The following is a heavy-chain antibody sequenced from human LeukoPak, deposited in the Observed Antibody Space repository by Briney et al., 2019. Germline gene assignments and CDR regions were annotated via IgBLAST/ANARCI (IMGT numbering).Heavy chain of an antibody. D-gene: IGHD3-10*01. CDR1: GYTFTGYY. CDR2: INPNSGGT. Sequence: ASVKVSCKASGYTFTGYYMHWVRQSPGQGLEWMGWINPNSGGTNYAQKFQGRVTMTRDTSISTAYVELSRLRSDDTAVYYCARTAMVRGPPGAFDIWGQGTMVTVSS. CDR3: ARTAMVRGPPGAFDI. J-gene: IGHJ3*02. V-gene: IGHV1-2*02.